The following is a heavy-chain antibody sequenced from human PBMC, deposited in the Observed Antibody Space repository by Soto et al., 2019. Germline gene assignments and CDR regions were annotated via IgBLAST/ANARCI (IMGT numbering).Heavy chain of an antibody. D-gene: IGHD4-17*01. CDR1: GYTFTSYA. J-gene: IGHJ6*02. CDR2: INAGNGNT. CDR3: ARGVGDYVYYYYYGMDV. Sequence: ASVKVSCKASGYTFTSYAMHWVRQAPGQRLEWMGWINAGNGNTKYSQKFQGRVTITRDTSASTAYMELSSLRSEDTAVYYCARGVGDYVYYYYYGMDVWGQGTTVTVSS. V-gene: IGHV1-3*01.